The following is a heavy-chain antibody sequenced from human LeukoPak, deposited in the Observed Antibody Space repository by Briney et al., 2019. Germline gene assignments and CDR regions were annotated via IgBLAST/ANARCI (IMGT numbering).Heavy chain of an antibody. J-gene: IGHJ4*01. Sequence: SETLSLTCTVSGYSISSGFYWGWIRQPPGKGLEWIGSIYHSGSTYYNPSLESRVTVSVDTSKNQFSLKVISVTAADTAVYYCARGVGYCSGGRCPFDYWGRGTQVTVSS. CDR3: ARGVGYCSGGRCPFDY. CDR2: IYHSGST. V-gene: IGHV4-38-2*02. CDR1: GYSISSGFY. D-gene: IGHD2-15*01.